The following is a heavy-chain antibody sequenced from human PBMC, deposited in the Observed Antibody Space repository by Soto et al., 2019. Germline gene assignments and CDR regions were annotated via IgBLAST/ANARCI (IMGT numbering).Heavy chain of an antibody. V-gene: IGHV4-39*01. CDR1: GDFISSSSYY. D-gene: IGHD2-15*01. Sequence: SETLSLTCTVSGDFISSSSYYWGWIRKPPGKGLEWIGSIFYSGSTYYNPSLKSRVTISVDTSKNQFSLNLSSVTAADTAEYYCARGAGSPTSYYGMDVWGQGTTVTVSS. CDR3: ARGAGSPTSYYGMDV. J-gene: IGHJ6*02. CDR2: IFYSGST.